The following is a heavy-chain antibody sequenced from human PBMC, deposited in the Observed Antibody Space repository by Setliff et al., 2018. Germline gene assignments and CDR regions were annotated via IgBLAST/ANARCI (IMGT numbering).Heavy chain of an antibody. CDR1: GFTFSSYS. V-gene: IGHV3-48*01. D-gene: IGHD1-1*01. Sequence: GGSLRLSCAASGFTFSSYSMNWVRQAPGRGLEWVSYIGSSTSTIYYADSVKGRFTISRDNAKNSLYLQMSSLRAEDTAMYYCARGHTIGALLRHFDCWGQGTLVTVSS. CDR3: ARGHTIGALLRHFDC. CDR2: IGSSTSTI. J-gene: IGHJ4*02.